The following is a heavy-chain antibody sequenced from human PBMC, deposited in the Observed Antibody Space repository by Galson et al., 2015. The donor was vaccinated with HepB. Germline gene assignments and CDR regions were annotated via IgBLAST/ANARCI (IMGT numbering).Heavy chain of an antibody. D-gene: IGHD3-9*01. V-gene: IGHV3-30*18. CDR1: GITFNRYA. CDR3: VKEGPGVYFDWFTTPDY. Sequence: SLRLSCAASGITFNRYAMHWVRQAPGKGLEWVAVISDDGSKKYYADSVKGRFSISRDNSETTLYLQMNSLRAEDTAVYHCVKEGPGVYFDWFTTPDYWGQGTLVTVSS. CDR2: ISDDGSKK. J-gene: IGHJ4*02.